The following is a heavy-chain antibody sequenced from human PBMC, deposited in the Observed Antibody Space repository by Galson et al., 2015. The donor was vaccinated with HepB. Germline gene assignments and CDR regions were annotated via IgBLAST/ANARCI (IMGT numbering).Heavy chain of an antibody. Sequence: SLRLSCAASGFTFSNYAISWVRQAPGKGLEWVAVIWYDGSNKYYADSVKGRFTISRDNSKNTLYLQVNSLRAEDTAVYYCARDYLMVYAWDGMDVWGQGTTVTVSS. V-gene: IGHV3-33*08. CDR1: GFTFSNYA. CDR3: ARDYLMVYAWDGMDV. CDR2: IWYDGSNK. D-gene: IGHD2-8*01. J-gene: IGHJ6*02.